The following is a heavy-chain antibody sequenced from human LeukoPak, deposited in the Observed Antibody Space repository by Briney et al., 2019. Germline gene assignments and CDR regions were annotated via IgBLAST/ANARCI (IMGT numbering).Heavy chain of an antibody. D-gene: IGHD4-17*01. CDR2: ISSSSSYT. CDR3: ARLGPTTVTRYWYFDL. CDR1: GFTFSDYY. Sequence: NSGGSLRLSCAASGFTFSDYYMSWIRQAPGKGLGWVSYISSSSSYTNYADSVKGRFTISRDNAKNSLYLQMNSLRAEDTAVYYCARLGPTTVTRYWYFDLWGRGTLVTVSS. V-gene: IGHV3-11*03. J-gene: IGHJ2*01.